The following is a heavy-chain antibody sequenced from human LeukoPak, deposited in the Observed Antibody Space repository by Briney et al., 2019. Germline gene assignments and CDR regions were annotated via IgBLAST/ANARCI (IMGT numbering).Heavy chain of an antibody. J-gene: IGHJ4*02. V-gene: IGHV4-28*03. CDR1: GYSISSSNW. D-gene: IGHD5-24*01. Sequence: PSDTLSLTCAVSGYSISSSNWWGWIRQPPGKGLEWIGYIYYSGSTYYNPSLKSRVTMSVDTSKNQFSLKLSSVTAADTAVYYCARDGGDGYFDYWGQGTLVTVSS. CDR3: ARDGGDGYFDY. CDR2: IYYSGST.